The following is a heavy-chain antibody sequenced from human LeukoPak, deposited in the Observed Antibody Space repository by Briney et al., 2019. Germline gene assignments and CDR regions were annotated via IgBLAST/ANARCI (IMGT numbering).Heavy chain of an antibody. CDR1: GGSISSSNW. J-gene: IGHJ4*02. V-gene: IGHV4-4*02. CDR2: IYHSGST. D-gene: IGHD2-21*02. Sequence: SETLSLTCAVSGGSISSSNWWSWVRQPPGKGLEWIREIYHSGSTNYNPSLKSRVTISVDKSKNHFSLKLSSVTAADTAVYYCARRGAYCGGDCYIIFDYWGQGTLVTVSS. CDR3: ARRGAYCGGDCYIIFDY.